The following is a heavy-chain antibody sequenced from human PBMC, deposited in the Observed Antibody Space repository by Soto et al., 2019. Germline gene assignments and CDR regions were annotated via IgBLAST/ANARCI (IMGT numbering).Heavy chain of an antibody. Sequence: QVQLVQSGAEVKRPGASVKVSCKASGYTFTVYYLHWLRQAPGQGLEWMGWINPSSGDTNYAQKLQGWVTMTRATSTSTVYMELSRLTSDDTAVYYCARGPSSGSFDYWGQGTLVTVSS. CDR3: ARGPSSGSFDY. V-gene: IGHV1-2*04. CDR2: INPSSGDT. J-gene: IGHJ4*02. CDR1: GYTFTVYY. D-gene: IGHD2-15*01.